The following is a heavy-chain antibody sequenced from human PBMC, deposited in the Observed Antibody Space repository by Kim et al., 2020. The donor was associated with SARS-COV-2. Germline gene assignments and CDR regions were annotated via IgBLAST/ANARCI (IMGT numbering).Heavy chain of an antibody. Sequence: SVKVSCKASGGTFSSYAISWVRQAPGQGLEWMGGIIPIFGTANYAQKFQGRVTITADKSTSTAYMELSSLRSEDTAVYYCARDTYYYDSSGPWPWGQGTMVTVSS. J-gene: IGHJ3*01. CDR3: ARDTYYYDSSGPWP. D-gene: IGHD3-22*01. V-gene: IGHV1-69*06. CDR2: IIPIFGTA. CDR1: GGTFSSYA.